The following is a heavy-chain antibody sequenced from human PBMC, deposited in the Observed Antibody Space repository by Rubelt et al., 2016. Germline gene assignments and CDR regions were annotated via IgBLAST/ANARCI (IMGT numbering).Heavy chain of an antibody. Sequence: QVQLVQSGAEVKKPGSSVKVSCKASGGTFSSYAISWVRQAPGQGLEWMGRIIPILGIANYAQKFQGRVTITADKSTSTAYMELSSLRSDDTAVYYCARYLGIEGDFDYWGQGTLVTVSS. D-gene: IGHD7-27*01. CDR2: IIPILGIA. CDR1: GGTFSSYA. V-gene: IGHV1-69*04. J-gene: IGHJ4*02. CDR3: ARYLGIEGDFDY.